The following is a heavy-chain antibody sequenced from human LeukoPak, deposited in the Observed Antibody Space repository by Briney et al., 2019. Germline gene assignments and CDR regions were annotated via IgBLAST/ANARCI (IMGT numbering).Heavy chain of an antibody. J-gene: IGHJ5*02. CDR1: GFTFSSYD. CDR2: IIGSGDDT. CDR3: AKDRPYYS. D-gene: IGHD1-26*01. V-gene: IGHV3-23*01. Sequence: GGSLRLSCAASGFTFSSYDMNWVRQAPGKGLEWVSRIIGSGDDTYYADSVKGRFTISRDNSKNTLYLQMNSLRAEDTAVYYCAKDRPYYSWGQGTLVTVSS.